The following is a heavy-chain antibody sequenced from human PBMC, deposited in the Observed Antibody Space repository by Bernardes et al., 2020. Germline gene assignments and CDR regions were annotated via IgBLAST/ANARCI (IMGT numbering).Heavy chain of an antibody. J-gene: IGHJ4*02. V-gene: IGHV3-48*02. Sequence: GGSLRLSCAASGFTFSSYSMNWVRQAPGKGLEWVSYISSSSTIYYADSVKGRFTISRDNAKNSLYLQMNSLRDEDTAVYYCASGNVTIFDYWGQGTLVTVSS. CDR3: ASGNVTIFDY. CDR1: GFTFSSYS. CDR2: ISSSSTI. D-gene: IGHD4-17*01.